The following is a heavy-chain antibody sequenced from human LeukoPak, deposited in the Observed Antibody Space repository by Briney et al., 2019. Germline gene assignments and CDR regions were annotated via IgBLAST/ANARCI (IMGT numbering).Heavy chain of an antibody. Sequence: GASVKVSCKVSGYTLTELSMHWVRQAPGKGLEWMGGFDPEDGETIYAQKLQGRVTMTTDTSTSTAYMELRSLRSDDTAVYYCARDLWFGELRSSDFDYWGQGTLVTVSS. V-gene: IGHV1-24*01. J-gene: IGHJ4*02. CDR3: ARDLWFGELRSSDFDY. D-gene: IGHD3-10*01. CDR1: GYTLTELS. CDR2: FDPEDGET.